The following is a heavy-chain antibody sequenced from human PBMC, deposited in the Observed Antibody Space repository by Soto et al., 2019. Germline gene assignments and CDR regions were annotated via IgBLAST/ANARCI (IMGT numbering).Heavy chain of an antibody. Sequence: QVHLVQSGAEVKKPGSSVKVSCKASGGTVSSYAITWVRQAPGKGLEWMGVFIPIFVSAHYAQKFQGRVTITADESTSTAYMELSGLRSEYTAIYYCARDLSSDSTGFRGYDLWGQGTLVTVSS. D-gene: IGHD3-22*01. CDR3: ARDLSSDSTGFRGYDL. V-gene: IGHV1-69*01. CDR1: GGTVSSYA. CDR2: FIPIFVSA. J-gene: IGHJ4*02.